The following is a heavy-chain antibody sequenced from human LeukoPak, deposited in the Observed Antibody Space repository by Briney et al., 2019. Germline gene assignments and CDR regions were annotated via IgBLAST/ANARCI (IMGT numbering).Heavy chain of an antibody. CDR1: GYTFSTYG. CDR3: ARAPVQAWQDPYYNMDV. J-gene: IGHJ6*03. CDR2: IWYDGSKK. Sequence: GRSLRLSCAASGYTFSTYGMHWLRQGPGKGLDGLAVIWYDGSKKFYADSVQGRFTISRDDSKNTLYLQMDSLRAEDTAVYHCARAPVQAWQDPYYNMDVWGKGTTVTVSS. V-gene: IGHV3-33*01. D-gene: IGHD1-1*01.